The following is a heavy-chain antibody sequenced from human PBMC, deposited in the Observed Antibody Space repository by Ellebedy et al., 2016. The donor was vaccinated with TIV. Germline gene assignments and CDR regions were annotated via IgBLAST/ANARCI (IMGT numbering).Heavy chain of an antibody. V-gene: IGHV3-23*01. CDR3: AKTISASWYGFDH. CDR2: IRGGGSRT. CDR1: GFAFSSHT. Sequence: GGSLRLSCAASGFAFSSHTMGWVRQAPGKGLERVSGIRGGGSRTYYADSVKGRFTISRDNSNSTLYLQMNSLRADDTALYYCAKTISASWYGFDHWGQGTLVTVSS. D-gene: IGHD6-13*01. J-gene: IGHJ4*02.